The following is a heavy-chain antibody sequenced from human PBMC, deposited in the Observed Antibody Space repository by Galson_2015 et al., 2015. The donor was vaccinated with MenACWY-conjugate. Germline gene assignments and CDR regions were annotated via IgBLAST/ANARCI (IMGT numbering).Heavy chain of an antibody. D-gene: IGHD2-2*01. Sequence: SLRLSCAASGFTFSSYAMSWVRQAPGKGLEWVSGFSGSSGSGGSTYYADSVRGRFTISRDNSKNTLYLHMNSLRVDDTAVYYCAKGVSTVPTYRLDYWGQGTLVTASS. V-gene: IGHV3-23*01. CDR2: FSGSSGSGGST. CDR1: GFTFSSYA. CDR3: AKGVSTVPTYRLDY. J-gene: IGHJ4*02.